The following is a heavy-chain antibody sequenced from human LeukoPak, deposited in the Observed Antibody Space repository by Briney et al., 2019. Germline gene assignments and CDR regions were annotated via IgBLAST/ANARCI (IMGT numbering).Heavy chain of an antibody. CDR3: ARDAYDSSGYYPYYFDY. J-gene: IGHJ4*02. Sequence: SVKVSCKASGGTFSSYAISRVRQAPGQGLEWMGGIIPIFGTANYAQKFQGRVTITTDESTSTAYMELSSLRSEDTAVYYCARDAYDSSGYYPYYFDYWGQGTLVTVSS. CDR1: GGTFSSYA. CDR2: IIPIFGTA. V-gene: IGHV1-69*05. D-gene: IGHD3-22*01.